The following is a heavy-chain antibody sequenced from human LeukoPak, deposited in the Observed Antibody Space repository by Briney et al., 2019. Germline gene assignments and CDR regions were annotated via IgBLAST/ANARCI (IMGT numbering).Heavy chain of an antibody. Sequence: GSLRLSCGASGFTFSSYAMTWVRQAPGKGLEWVSAISGTGGYTYYADSVKGRFSTSRDNSKNTLYLEVISLTAEDTAVYYCAKDDAWLRFGEWSQGTLVTVSS. CDR1: GFTFSSYA. D-gene: IGHD3-10*01. V-gene: IGHV3-23*01. J-gene: IGHJ4*02. CDR3: AKDDAWLRFGE. CDR2: ISGTGGYT.